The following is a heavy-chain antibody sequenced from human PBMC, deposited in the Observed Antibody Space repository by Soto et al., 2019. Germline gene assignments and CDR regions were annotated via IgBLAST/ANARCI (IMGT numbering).Heavy chain of an antibody. CDR1: GFTFSNYD. CDR2: ISYDGGNK. CDR3: AKGEPSGLVHYFDY. J-gene: IGHJ4*02. Sequence: QVQLVESGGGVVQPGRSLRLSCAASGFTFSNYDMYWVRQAPGKGLEWVAFISYDGGNKYYTDSVKGRFTISRDNSKNTLYLQMNSLRAEDTTVYYCAKGEPSGLVHYFDYWGQGTLVTVSS. V-gene: IGHV3-30*18. D-gene: IGHD1-26*01.